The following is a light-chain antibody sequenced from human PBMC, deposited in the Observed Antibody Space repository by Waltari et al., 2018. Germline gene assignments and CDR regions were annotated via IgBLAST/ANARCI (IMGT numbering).Light chain of an antibody. CDR1: QSVYSS. Sequence: EIVMTQSPTTLSVSPGGRATLSCRASQSVYSSLAWYHQKPGQAPRLLIYATSTRATGIPARFSGSWSGTDYTLTISSLQSEDFAVYYCQQYNYWPQTFGQGTKVEIK. J-gene: IGKJ1*01. V-gene: IGKV3-15*01. CDR2: ATS. CDR3: QQYNYWPQT.